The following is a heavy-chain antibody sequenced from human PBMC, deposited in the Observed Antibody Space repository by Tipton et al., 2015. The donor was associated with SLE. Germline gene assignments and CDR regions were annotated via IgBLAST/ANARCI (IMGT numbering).Heavy chain of an antibody. CDR1: GFTFSSYA. CDR3: AKDATGYYYGSGAGGY. D-gene: IGHD3-10*01. V-gene: IGHV3-23*01. J-gene: IGHJ4*02. CDR2: ISGSGDST. Sequence: SLRLSCAASGFTFSSYAMSWVRQAPGKGLEWVSAISGSGDSTYYADSVKGRFTISRDNSKNTLYLQMNSLRAEDTAVYYCAKDATGYYYGSGAGGYWGQGTLVTVSS.